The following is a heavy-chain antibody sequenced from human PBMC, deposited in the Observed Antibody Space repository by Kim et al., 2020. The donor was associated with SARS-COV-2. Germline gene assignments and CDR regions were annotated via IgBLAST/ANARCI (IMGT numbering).Heavy chain of an antibody. CDR2: INHSGST. Sequence: SETLSLTCAVYGGSFSGYYWSWIRQPPGKGLEWIGEINHSGSTNYNPSLKSRVTISVDTSKNQFSLKLSSVTAADTAVYYCARGDASYDKVDYFDYWGQGTLVTVSS. V-gene: IGHV4-34*01. CDR3: ARGDASYDKVDYFDY. CDR1: GGSFSGYY. D-gene: IGHD3-22*01. J-gene: IGHJ4*02.